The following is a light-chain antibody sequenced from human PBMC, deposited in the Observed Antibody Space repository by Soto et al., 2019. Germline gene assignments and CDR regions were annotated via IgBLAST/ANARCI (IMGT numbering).Light chain of an antibody. J-gene: IGLJ2*01. Sequence: QSVLTQPPSVSAAPGQKVTISCSGSSSNIGNNYVYWYQQLPGTAPKLLIYDSNKRPSAIPDRFSGSKSGTSATLGITGLQTGDEADYYCGTWDNSLSAVVFGGGTKLTVL. V-gene: IGLV1-51*01. CDR3: GTWDNSLSAVV. CDR2: DSN. CDR1: SSNIGNNY.